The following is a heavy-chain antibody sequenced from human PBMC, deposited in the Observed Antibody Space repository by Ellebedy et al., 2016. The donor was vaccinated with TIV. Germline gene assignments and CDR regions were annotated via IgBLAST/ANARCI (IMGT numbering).Heavy chain of an antibody. CDR1: GGSISSSSYY. Sequence: SETLSLXXAVSGGSISSSSYYWSWIRQPPGKGLEWIGEINHSGSTNYNPSLKSRVTISVDTSKNQFSLKLSSVTAADTAVYYCARGENCAGDCYPPLSYDYWGRGTLVTVSS. J-gene: IGHJ4*02. V-gene: IGHV4-39*07. CDR2: INHSGST. CDR3: ARGENCAGDCYPPLSYDY. D-gene: IGHD2-21*02.